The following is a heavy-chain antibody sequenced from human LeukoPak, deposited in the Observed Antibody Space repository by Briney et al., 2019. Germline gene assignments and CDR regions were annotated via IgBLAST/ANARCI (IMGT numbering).Heavy chain of an antibody. J-gene: IGHJ4*02. CDR3: ARHFPGGSRMDS. CDR1: GGSISGYC. V-gene: IGHV4-59*08. Sequence: SETLSLTCTVSGGSISGYCWSLIRQPPGKGPEWIGDILYSGRSTHNPSLKSRATISVDTSKNQFSLKLISVTAADTAVYYCARHFPGGSRMDSWGQGTLITVSS. CDR2: ILYSGRS. D-gene: IGHD3-16*01.